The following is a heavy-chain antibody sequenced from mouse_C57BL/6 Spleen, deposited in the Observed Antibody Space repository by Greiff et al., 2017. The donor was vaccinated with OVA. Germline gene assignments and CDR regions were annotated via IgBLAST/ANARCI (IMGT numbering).Heavy chain of an antibody. V-gene: IGHV1-7*01. Sequence: VQGVESGAELAKPGASVKLSCKASGYTFTSYWMHWVKQRPGQGLEWIGYINPSSGYTKYNQKFKDKATLTADKSSSTAYMQLSSLTYEDSAVYYCAYSNYFDYWGQGTTLTVSS. D-gene: IGHD2-5*01. CDR1: GYTFTSYW. CDR2: INPSSGYT. J-gene: IGHJ2*01. CDR3: AYSNYFDY.